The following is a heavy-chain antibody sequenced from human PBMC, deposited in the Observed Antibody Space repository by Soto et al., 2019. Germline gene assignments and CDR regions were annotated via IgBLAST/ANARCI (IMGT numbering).Heavy chain of an antibody. CDR3: ARRGQVGPGLDH. D-gene: IGHD1-26*01. CDR1: GFTFSSYG. V-gene: IGHV3-30*03. CDR2: ISYDGSNK. J-gene: IGHJ5*02. Sequence: GGSLRLSCAASGFTFSSYGMHWVRQAPGKGLEWVAVISYDGSNKYYADSVRGRFTVSRDNAKSTLYLQMNSLRVEDTGVYFCARRGQVGPGLDHWGQGTLVTVSS.